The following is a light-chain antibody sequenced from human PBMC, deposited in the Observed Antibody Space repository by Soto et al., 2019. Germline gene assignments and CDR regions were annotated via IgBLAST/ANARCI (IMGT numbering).Light chain of an antibody. Sequence: EIVMTQSPATLSVSPGERATLSCRASQSVSSNLAWYQQKPGQAPRLLIYGASTRATGIPARFSGSGSGTEFPLTISSLQSEDVAVYYCQQYNNWPPWTFGPGTKVEIK. J-gene: IGKJ1*01. CDR3: QQYNNWPPWT. V-gene: IGKV3-15*01. CDR1: QSVSSN. CDR2: GAS.